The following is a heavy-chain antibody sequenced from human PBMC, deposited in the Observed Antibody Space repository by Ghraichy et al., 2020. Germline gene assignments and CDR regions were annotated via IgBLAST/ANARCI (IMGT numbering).Heavy chain of an antibody. CDR2: INQDGNEK. Sequence: SLNISCGGVGFAFSNYWMDWVRQAPGKGLEWVANINQDGNEKTYVDSVRGRFTISRDNANNELFLQMNNLRADDTALYYCTRSLDIWGQGTVVNVSS. V-gene: IGHV3-7*01. CDR1: GFAFSNYW. J-gene: IGHJ3*02. CDR3: TRSLDI.